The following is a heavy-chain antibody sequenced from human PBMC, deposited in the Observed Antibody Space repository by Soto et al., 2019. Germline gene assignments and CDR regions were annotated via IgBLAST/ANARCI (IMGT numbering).Heavy chain of an antibody. CDR1: GGTFTNYA. D-gene: IGHD5-18*01. J-gene: IGHJ4*02. CDR2: IIPIFGTT. V-gene: IGHV1-69*01. CDR3: ARSIPDDGYSYGPGFDY. Sequence: QVQLVQSGAEVKKPGSSVKVSCKASGGTFTNYAVSWVRQAPGQGLEWMGDIIPIFGTTNYAQKFQGRVTIAADESTSTGYMELTNLRSEDTALYYCARSIPDDGYSYGPGFDYWGQGTLVTVSS.